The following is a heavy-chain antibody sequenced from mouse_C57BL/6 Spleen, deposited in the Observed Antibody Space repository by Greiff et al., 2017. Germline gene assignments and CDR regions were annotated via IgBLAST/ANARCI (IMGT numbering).Heavy chain of an antibody. Sequence: EVQLQQSGPELVKPGASVKISCKASGYTFTDYYMNWVKQSHGKSLEWIGDINPNNGGTSYNQKFKGKATLTVDKSSSTAYMELRSLTSEDSAVXYGSREGEIYYGNLAWFAYWGQGTLVTVSA. CDR2: INPNNGGT. CDR3: SREGEIYYGNLAWFAY. V-gene: IGHV1-26*01. J-gene: IGHJ3*01. CDR1: GYTFTDYY. D-gene: IGHD2-1*01.